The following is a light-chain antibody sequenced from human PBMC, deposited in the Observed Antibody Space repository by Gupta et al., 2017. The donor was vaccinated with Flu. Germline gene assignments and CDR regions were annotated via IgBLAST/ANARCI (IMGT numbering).Light chain of an antibody. CDR1: QSLVHRNGNTY. CDR3: MQGTHWPT. V-gene: IGKV2-30*02. J-gene: IGKJ1*01. Sequence: DVVLTQSPLSLPVIFGQPASISSRSSQSLVHRNGNTYLTWFQQRPGQSPRRLIYRVTNRDSGVPDRFSGSGSGTDFTLKISRVEAEDVGVYYCMQGTHWPTFGQGTKVEIK. CDR2: RVT.